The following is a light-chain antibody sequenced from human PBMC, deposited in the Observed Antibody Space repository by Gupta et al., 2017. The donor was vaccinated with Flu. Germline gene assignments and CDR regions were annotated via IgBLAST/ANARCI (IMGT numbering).Light chain of an antibody. CDR2: KNN. Sequence: VTIFCFASSTDNGGNTVKWYQQHPGATPKLLIYKNNKRRSGGPDRCSGSKSGTTAALAISGLQAEEEEDYYCGTWEDSRNGRGVFGAGTKLTVL. CDR1: STDNGGNT. J-gene: IGLJ3*02. V-gene: IGLV1-44*01. CDR3: GTWEDSRNGRGV.